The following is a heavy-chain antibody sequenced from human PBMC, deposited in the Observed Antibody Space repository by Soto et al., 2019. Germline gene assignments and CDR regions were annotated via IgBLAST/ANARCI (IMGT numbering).Heavy chain of an antibody. Sequence: PGGSLRLSCAASGFTCSDFGMSWFRQAPGKGLEWVSVISASGDATYYAASVKGRFTLSRDNSKNTLYLQMNSLTVADTAVHYCAKKVTIYAVDPADYWGQGTQVTVSS. CDR2: ISASGDAT. J-gene: IGHJ4*02. D-gene: IGHD3-3*01. V-gene: IGHV3-23*01. CDR3: AKKVTIYAVDPADY. CDR1: GFTCSDFG.